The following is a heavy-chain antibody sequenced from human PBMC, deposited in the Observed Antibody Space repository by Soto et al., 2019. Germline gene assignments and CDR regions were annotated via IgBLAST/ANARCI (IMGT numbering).Heavy chain of an antibody. V-gene: IGHV4-34*01. CDR1: GGSFSGYY. CDR3: ARTEGGGRIAARRYYYYGMDV. D-gene: IGHD6-6*01. Sequence: SETLSLTCAVYGGSFSGYYWSWIRQPPGKGLEWIGEINHSGSTNYNPSLKSRVTISVDTSKNQFSRKLSSVTAADTAVYYCARTEGGGRIAARRYYYYGMDVWGQGTTVTVSS. CDR2: INHSGST. J-gene: IGHJ6*02.